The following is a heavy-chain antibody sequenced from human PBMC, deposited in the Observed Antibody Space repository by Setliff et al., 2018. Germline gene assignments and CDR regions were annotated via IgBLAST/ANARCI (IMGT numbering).Heavy chain of an antibody. J-gene: IGHJ4*02. CDR2: LHTSGTT. D-gene: IGHD1-26*01. CDR1: GESLRSGSYY. Sequence: SETLSLTCTVFGESLRSGSYYWSWIRQPAGEGLEWIRRLHTSGTTVYNPSLKGCVTILADTSTNHFSLKLTSVTAADTAVYYCARDNTIVGATDYWGQGALVTVSS. V-gene: IGHV4-61*02. CDR3: ARDNTIVGATDY.